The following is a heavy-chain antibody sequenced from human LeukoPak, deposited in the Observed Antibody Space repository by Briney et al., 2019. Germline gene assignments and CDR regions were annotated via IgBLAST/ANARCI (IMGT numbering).Heavy chain of an antibody. Sequence: PSETLSLTCAVSGYSISSGYYWGWIRQPPGKGLEWIGGIYHSGSTYYNPSLKSRVTISVDTSKNQFSLKLSSVTAADTAVYYCARLSDLTQFDYWGQGTLVTVSS. CDR3: ARLSDLTQFDY. CDR1: GYSISSGYY. J-gene: IGHJ4*02. V-gene: IGHV4-38-2*01. CDR2: IYHSGST. D-gene: IGHD2/OR15-2a*01.